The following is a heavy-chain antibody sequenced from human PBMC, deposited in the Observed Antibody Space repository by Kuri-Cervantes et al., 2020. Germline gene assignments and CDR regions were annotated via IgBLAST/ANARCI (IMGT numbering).Heavy chain of an antibody. D-gene: IGHD3-22*01. J-gene: IGHJ4*02. CDR1: GGSISSSSYY. Sequence: SETLSLTCTVSGGSISSSSYYWGWTRQPPGKGLEWIGSIYYSGSTYYNLSLKSRVTISVDTSKNQFSLKLSSVTAADTAVYYCARRTGYTAMDDSSGEGFDYWGQGTLVTVSS. CDR3: ARRTGYTAMDDSSGEGFDY. V-gene: IGHV4-39*01. CDR2: IYYSGST.